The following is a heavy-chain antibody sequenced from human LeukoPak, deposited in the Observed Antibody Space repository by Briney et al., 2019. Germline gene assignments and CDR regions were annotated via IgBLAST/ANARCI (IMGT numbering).Heavy chain of an antibody. D-gene: IGHD3-10*01. CDR2: IGKSGTDI. J-gene: IGHJ4*02. CDR1: GFTFSDYY. V-gene: IGHV3-11*01. Sequence: GGSLRLSCAASGFTFSDYYMSWIRQAPGKGLERISYIGKSGTDINYAESVKGRFTDSRDNAKNSLFLQMDSLRADDTAVYYCATTARVGQNWGQGTLVTVSS. CDR3: ATTARVGQN.